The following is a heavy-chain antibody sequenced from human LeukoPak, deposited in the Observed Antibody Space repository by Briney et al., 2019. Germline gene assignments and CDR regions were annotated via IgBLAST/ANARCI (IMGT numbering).Heavy chain of an antibody. D-gene: IGHD3-10*01. CDR3: ARRDGIYGSGSPRDYYYYMDV. CDR1: GYTFTSYY. J-gene: IGHJ6*03. V-gene: IGHV1-46*01. Sequence: ASVKVSCKASGYTFTSYYMHWVRQAPGQGLEWMGIINPSGGSTSYAQKFQSRVAMTRDMSTSTVYMELSSLRSEDTAVYYCARRDGIYGSGSPRDYYYYMDVWGKGTTVTVSS. CDR2: INPSGGST.